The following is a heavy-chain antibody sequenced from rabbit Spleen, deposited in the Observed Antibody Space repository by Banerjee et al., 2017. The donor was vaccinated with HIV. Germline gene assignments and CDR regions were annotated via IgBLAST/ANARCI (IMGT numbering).Heavy chain of an antibody. Sequence: EQLEESGGGLVKPEGSLTLTCKASGVSLNDKDVMCWVRQAPGKGLEWIGYIDPVFGATYYATGVNGRFTISSQNAQNTLYLQLNSLTAADTATYFCVRGASSSGYYSLWGPGTLVTVS. D-gene: IGHD1-1*01. V-gene: IGHV1S45*01. CDR3: VRGASSSGYYSL. CDR1: GVSLNDKDV. J-gene: IGHJ4*01. CDR2: IDPVFGAT.